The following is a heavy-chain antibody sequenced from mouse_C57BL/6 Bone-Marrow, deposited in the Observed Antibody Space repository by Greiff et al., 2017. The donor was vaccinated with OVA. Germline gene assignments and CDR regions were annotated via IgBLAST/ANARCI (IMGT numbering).Heavy chain of an antibody. V-gene: IGHV5-17*01. Sequence: DVHLVESGGGLVKPGGSLKLSCAASGFTFSDYGMHWVRQAPEKGLEWVAYISSGSSTIYYADTVKGRFTISRDNAKNTLFLQMTSLRSEDTAMDYCARESKGYFDYWGQGTTLTVSS. CDR3: ARESKGYFDY. J-gene: IGHJ2*01. CDR1: GFTFSDYG. CDR2: ISSGSSTI. D-gene: IGHD1-3*01.